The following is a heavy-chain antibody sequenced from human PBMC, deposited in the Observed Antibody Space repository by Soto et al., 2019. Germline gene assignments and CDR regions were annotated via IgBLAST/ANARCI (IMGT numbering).Heavy chain of an antibody. Sequence: PGGSLRLSCAASGFTVSNYDMSWFRQAPGKGLEWVSIIYAGGTTYYTDSVKGRFTISRDSSKNTLFLQMNSLRAEDTAVYYCSHWGFFWGRGTLVTV. V-gene: IGHV3-66*01. D-gene: IGHD7-27*01. CDR1: GFTVSNYD. J-gene: IGHJ4*02. CDR2: IYAGGTT. CDR3: SHWGFF.